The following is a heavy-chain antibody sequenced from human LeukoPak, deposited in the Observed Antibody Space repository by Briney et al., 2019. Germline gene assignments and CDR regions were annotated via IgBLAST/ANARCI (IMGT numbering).Heavy chain of an antibody. Sequence: GGSLRLPCATSGFIFRSFSISWVRQAPEKGREWVSSITGRGAYTHYADSVKGRFPISRANSKNTLYLQVNSLTADDTSVYFCAKRAFLESGTHNYWGQGTPVTVSS. J-gene: IGHJ4*02. CDR1: GFIFRSFS. V-gene: IGHV3-23*01. D-gene: IGHD2/OR15-2a*01. CDR3: AKRAFLESGTHNY. CDR2: ITGRGAYT.